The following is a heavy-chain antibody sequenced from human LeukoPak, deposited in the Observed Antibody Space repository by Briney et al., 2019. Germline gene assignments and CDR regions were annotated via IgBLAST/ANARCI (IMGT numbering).Heavy chain of an antibody. CDR3: ARGGDGYYYDSSGLSDY. V-gene: IGHV3-7*01. CDR2: IHKEGTEK. J-gene: IGHJ4*02. Sequence: PGGSLRLSCAASGFTFSHYWMRWVRQAPGKGLEWVASIHKEGTEKWYVDSVKGRVTISRDNVKNSVYLQMNSLRVEDSGVYYCARGGDGYYYDSSGLSDYWGQGTLVTVSS. D-gene: IGHD3-22*01. CDR1: GFTFSHYW.